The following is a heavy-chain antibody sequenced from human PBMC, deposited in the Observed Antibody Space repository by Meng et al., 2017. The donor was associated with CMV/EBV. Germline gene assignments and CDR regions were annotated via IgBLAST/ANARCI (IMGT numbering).Heavy chain of an antibody. CDR1: GYTFTSYY. CDR3: ARDPYGAGSSALDH. J-gene: IGHJ4*02. D-gene: IGHD3-10*01. V-gene: IGHV1-46*01. Sequence: ASVNVSCKASGYTFTSYYVHWVRQAPGQGLEWMGIINPDGGKTTYAQKIQGRVAMTRDTSTSTVYMDLSSLRPEDTAVYYCARDPYGAGSSALDHWGQGTLVTVSS. CDR2: INPDGGKT.